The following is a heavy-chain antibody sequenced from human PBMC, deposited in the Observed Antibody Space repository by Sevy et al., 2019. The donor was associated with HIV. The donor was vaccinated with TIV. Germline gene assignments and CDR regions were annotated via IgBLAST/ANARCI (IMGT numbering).Heavy chain of an antibody. CDR3: AKGDRTFYGMDV. J-gene: IGHJ6*02. CDR1: GFTFSTYA. CDR2: ISGSGGST. Sequence: GGSLRLSYLASGFTFSTYAMSWVRQAPGKGLEWVSAISGSGGSTYYADSVEGRFTISRDKSKKTLYLQMNSLRAEDTAVYYCAKGDRTFYGMDVWGQGTTVTVSS. V-gene: IGHV3-23*01. D-gene: IGHD2-15*01.